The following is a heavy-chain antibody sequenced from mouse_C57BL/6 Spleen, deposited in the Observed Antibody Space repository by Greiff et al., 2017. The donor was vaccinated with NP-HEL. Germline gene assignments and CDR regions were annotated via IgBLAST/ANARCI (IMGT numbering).Heavy chain of an antibody. D-gene: IGHD3-2*02. J-gene: IGHJ4*01. CDR2: IYPRSGNS. CDR3: ARYSSGYVGISYAMDY. CDR1: GDTCTSYG. V-gene: IGHV1-81*01. Sequence: VKLQQSGAELARPGEEGKRYGKAAGDTCTSYGISWGKQRTGQGLEWIGEIYPRSGNSYYNEKFKGKATLTADKSSSKAYMELRSLTSEDSAVYFCARYSSGYVGISYAMDYWGQGTSVTVSS.